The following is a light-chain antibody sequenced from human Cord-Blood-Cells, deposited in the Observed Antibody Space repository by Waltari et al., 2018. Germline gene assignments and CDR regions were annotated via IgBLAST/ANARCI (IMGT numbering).Light chain of an antibody. V-gene: IGLV3-19*01. J-gene: IGLJ1*01. CDR1: SLRSYY. CDR3: NSRDSSGNYV. Sequence: SSELTQDPAVSVALGQTVRITCQGDSLRSYYASWYQQKPGQAPVLVIYGKNNRPQGIPDRFSGSSSGNTASLTITGAQAEDEADYYCNSRDSSGNYVFGTGTKVTVL. CDR2: GKN.